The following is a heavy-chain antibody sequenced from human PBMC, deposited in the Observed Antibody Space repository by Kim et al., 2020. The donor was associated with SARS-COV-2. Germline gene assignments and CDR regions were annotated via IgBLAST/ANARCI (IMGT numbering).Heavy chain of an antibody. Sequence: GGSLRLSCAASGFTFSSYEMNWVRQAPGKGLEWVSYISSSGSTIYYADSVKGRFTISRDNAKNSLYLQMNSLRAEDTAVYYCARDHYDFWSGYYMPRYYYYGMDVWGQGTTVTVS. V-gene: IGHV3-48*03. J-gene: IGHJ6*02. CDR2: ISSSGSTI. D-gene: IGHD3-3*01. CDR3: ARDHYDFWSGYYMPRYYYYGMDV. CDR1: GFTFSSYE.